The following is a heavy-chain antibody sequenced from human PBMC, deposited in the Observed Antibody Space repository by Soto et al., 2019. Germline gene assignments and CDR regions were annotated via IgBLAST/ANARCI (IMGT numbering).Heavy chain of an antibody. CDR2: IIPIFGTA. CDR1: GGTFSSYA. Sequence: SVKVSCTASGGTFSSYAISWVRHAPGQGLEWMGGIIPIFGTANYAQKFPGRVTITGDESTSTAYMELSSLRSEDTAVYYCARGIYCSGGSCHYYYYYGMDVWGQGTTVTVS. V-gene: IGHV1-69*13. CDR3: ARGIYCSGGSCHYYYYYGMDV. D-gene: IGHD2-15*01. J-gene: IGHJ6*02.